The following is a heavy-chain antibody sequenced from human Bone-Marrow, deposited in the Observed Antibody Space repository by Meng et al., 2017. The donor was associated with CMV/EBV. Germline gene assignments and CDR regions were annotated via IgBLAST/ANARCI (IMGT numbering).Heavy chain of an antibody. V-gene: IGHV3-23*03. CDR2: IYSGGSST. CDR1: GFTFSSYA. CDR3: AKDSPFDY. Sequence: SLGLSCAASGFTFSSYAMSWVRQAPGKGLEWVSVIYSGGSSTYYADSVKGRFTISRDNSKNTLYLQMNSLRAEDTAVYYCAKDSPFDYWGQGTLVTVSS. J-gene: IGHJ4*02.